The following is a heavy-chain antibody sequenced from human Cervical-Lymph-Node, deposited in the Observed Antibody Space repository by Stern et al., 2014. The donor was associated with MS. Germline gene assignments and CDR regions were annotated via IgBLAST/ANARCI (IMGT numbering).Heavy chain of an antibody. CDR2: IYYRGIP. Sequence: QLQLQESGPGLVKPSETLSLTCTVSGGSISTYYWSWIRQPPGKGLEWIAYIYYRGIPNNTPSLKSRVPISVDTSKNQFPLKLGSVTAADTAVYYCARGKAFCGGDCSIFDYWGQGTLVTVSS. D-gene: IGHD2-21*02. CDR3: ARGKAFCGGDCSIFDY. CDR1: GGSISTYY. J-gene: IGHJ4*02. V-gene: IGHV4-59*08.